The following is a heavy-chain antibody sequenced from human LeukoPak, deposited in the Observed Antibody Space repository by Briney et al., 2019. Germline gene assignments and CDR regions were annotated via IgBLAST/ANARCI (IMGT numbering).Heavy chain of an antibody. D-gene: IGHD3-10*01. Sequence: GGSLRLSCAASGFTFSSYSMNWVRQAPGKGLEWASSISSSSSYIYYADSVKGRFTISRDNAKNSLYLRMNSLRAEDTAVYYCARNYGSGSYYRKWGQGTLVTVSS. CDR3: ARNYGSGSYYRK. CDR1: GFTFSSYS. J-gene: IGHJ4*02. CDR2: ISSSSSYI. V-gene: IGHV3-21*01.